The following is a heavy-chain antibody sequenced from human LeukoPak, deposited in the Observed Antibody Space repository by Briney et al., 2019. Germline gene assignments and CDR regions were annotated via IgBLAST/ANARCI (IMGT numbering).Heavy chain of an antibody. V-gene: IGHV1-69*04. D-gene: IGHD2-15*01. CDR1: GGTFSSYA. J-gene: IGHJ4*02. Sequence: SVKVSCKASGGTFSSYAISWVRQAPGQGLEWMGRIIPILGIANYAQKFQGRVTITADKSTSTAYMELSSLRSEDTAVYYCARARYCSGGSCYRSFDYWGQGTLVTVSS. CDR3: ARARYCSGGSCYRSFDY. CDR2: IIPILGIA.